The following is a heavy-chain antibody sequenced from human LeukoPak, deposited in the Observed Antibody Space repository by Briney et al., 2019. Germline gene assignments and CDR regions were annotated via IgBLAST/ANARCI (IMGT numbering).Heavy chain of an antibody. Sequence: PGRSLRLSCAASGFTFSNFAMHWVRQAPGKGLEWVAGISYDAGKTYYADSVRDRFTISRDTTKNTLYLQMNGLRAEDTAVYYCARDSGRSATYFNYWGQGTLVTVSS. J-gene: IGHJ4*02. D-gene: IGHD3-10*01. CDR3: ARDSGRSATYFNY. CDR2: ISYDAGKT. V-gene: IGHV3-30*04. CDR1: GFTFSNFA.